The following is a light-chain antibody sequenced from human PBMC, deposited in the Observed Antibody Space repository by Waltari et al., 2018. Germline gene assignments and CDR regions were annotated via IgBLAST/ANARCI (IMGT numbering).Light chain of an antibody. CDR2: DDN. J-gene: IGLJ2*01. CDR3: YSTDSTGNHVV. CDR1: ALPKKS. Sequence: SYELTQPPSVSVSPGQTARITCSGDALPKKSAFWYQQKSGQAPVLISYDDNKRPSGIPERCSGSSSGTMATLTISGAQVEDEADYYCYSTDSTGNHVVFGGGTKLTVL. V-gene: IGLV3-10*01.